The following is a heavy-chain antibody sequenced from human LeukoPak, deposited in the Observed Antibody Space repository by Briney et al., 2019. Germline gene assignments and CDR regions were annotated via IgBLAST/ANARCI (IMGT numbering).Heavy chain of an antibody. CDR2: TNHSGSN. CDR1: GGSFSDYY. Sequence: PSETLSLTCAVYGGSFSDYYWTWIRQSPGKGLEWIGETNHSGSNDYIPSLKSRVTISVDTSKNQFSLKLSSVTAADTAVYYCARGQGIYDYVWGSYPPLDYWGQGTLVTVSS. V-gene: IGHV4-34*01. CDR3: ARGQGIYDYVWGSYPPLDY. J-gene: IGHJ4*02. D-gene: IGHD3-16*02.